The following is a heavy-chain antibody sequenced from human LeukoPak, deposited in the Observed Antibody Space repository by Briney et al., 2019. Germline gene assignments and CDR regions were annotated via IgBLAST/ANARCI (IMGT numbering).Heavy chain of an antibody. Sequence: ASVKVSCKASGYTFTSYDINWVRQATGQGLEWMGWINTNTGNPTYAQGFTGRFVFSLDTSVSTAYLQISSLKAEDTAVYYCARDAFNWFDPWGQGTLVTVSS. CDR2: INTNTGNP. CDR3: ARDAFNWFDP. V-gene: IGHV7-4-1*02. CDR1: GYTFTSYD. J-gene: IGHJ5*02.